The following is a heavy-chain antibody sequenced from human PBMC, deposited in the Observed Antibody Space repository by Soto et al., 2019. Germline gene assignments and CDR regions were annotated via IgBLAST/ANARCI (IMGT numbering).Heavy chain of an antibody. CDR1: GGTFSSYA. D-gene: IGHD5-12*01. CDR2: IIPIFGTA. CDR3: ARAQGYSGYDGLSN. Sequence: QVQLVQSGAEVKKPGSSVKVSCKASGGTFSSYAISWVRQAPGQGLEWMGGIIPIFGTANYAQKFQGRVTMTADESTSTAYMELSSLRSEDTAVYYWARAQGYSGYDGLSNWGQGTLVTVSS. J-gene: IGHJ4*02. V-gene: IGHV1-69*12.